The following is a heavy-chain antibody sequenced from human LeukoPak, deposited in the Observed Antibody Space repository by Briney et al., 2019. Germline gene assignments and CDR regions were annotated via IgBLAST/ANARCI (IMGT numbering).Heavy chain of an antibody. CDR3: ASPCFGAAAGTICYFDY. CDR2: ISGSGGST. J-gene: IGHJ4*02. CDR1: GFTFSSYA. D-gene: IGHD6-13*01. V-gene: IGHV3-23*01. Sequence: GGSLRLSCAASGFTFSSYAMSWVRQAPGKGPEWVSAISGSGGSTYYADSVKGRFTISRDNSKNTLYLQMNSLRAEDTAVYYCASPCFGAAAGTICYFDYWGQGTLVTVSS.